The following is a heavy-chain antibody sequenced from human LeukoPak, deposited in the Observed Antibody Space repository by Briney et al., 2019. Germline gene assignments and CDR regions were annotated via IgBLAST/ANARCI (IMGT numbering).Heavy chain of an antibody. Sequence: SETLSLTCAVYGGSFSGYYWSWIRQPPGKGLEWIGEINHSGSTDYNPSLKSRVTISVDTSKNQFSLKLSSVTAADTAVYYCASPGHYYDSSGPLDYWGQGTLVTVSS. J-gene: IGHJ4*02. CDR3: ASPGHYYDSSGPLDY. V-gene: IGHV4-34*01. CDR2: INHSGST. D-gene: IGHD3-22*01. CDR1: GGSFSGYY.